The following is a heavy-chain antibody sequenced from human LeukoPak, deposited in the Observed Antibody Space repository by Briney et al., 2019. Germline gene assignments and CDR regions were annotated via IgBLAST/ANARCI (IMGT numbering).Heavy chain of an antibody. Sequence: SETLSLTCAVYGGSFSGYYWSWIRQPPGKGLEWIGEINHSGSTNYNPSLKSRVTISVDTSKNQFSLKLNSVTAADTAVYYCARLIVGATVGDYWGQGTLVTVSS. CDR2: INHSGST. CDR1: GGSFSGYY. J-gene: IGHJ4*02. V-gene: IGHV4-34*01. CDR3: ARLIVGATVGDY. D-gene: IGHD1-26*01.